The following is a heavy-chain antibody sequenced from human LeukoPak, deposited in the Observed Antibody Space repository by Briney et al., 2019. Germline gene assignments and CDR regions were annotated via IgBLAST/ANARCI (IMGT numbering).Heavy chain of an antibody. CDR3: ASYMVRGVMNWFDP. Sequence: PGGSLRLSCAASGFTFSSYGMHWVRQAPGKGLEWVAVISYDGSNKYYADSVKGRFTISRDNAKNSLYLQMNSLRAEDTAVYYCASYMVRGVMNWFDPWGQGTLVTVSS. V-gene: IGHV3-30*03. CDR1: GFTFSSYG. CDR2: ISYDGSNK. D-gene: IGHD3-10*01. J-gene: IGHJ5*02.